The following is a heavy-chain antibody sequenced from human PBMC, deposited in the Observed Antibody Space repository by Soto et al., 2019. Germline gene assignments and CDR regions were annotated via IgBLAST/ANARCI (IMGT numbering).Heavy chain of an antibody. J-gene: IGHJ5*02. CDR3: ARHKTTMLTVVSAFDP. D-gene: IGHD3-22*01. CDR1: GDSITRSNFY. V-gene: IGHV4-39*02. CDR2: IFYSGST. Sequence: SETLSLTCTVSGDSITRSNFYWGWIRQPPGKGLEWLGSIFYSGSTFYNPALKSRVTFSVDTSKNHFSLKLSSVTAADTAVYYCARHKTTMLTVVSAFDPWCQGTRVTVSS.